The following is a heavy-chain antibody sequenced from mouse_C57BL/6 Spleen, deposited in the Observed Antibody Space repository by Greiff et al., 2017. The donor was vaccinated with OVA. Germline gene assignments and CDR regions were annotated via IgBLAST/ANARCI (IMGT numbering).Heavy chain of an antibody. CDR3: ARGARDTGGYFDY. CDR1: GYAFSSSW. Sequence: QVQLQQSGPELVKPGASVKISCKASGYAFSSSWMNWVKQRPGKGLEWIGRIYPGDGDTNYNGKFKGKATLTADKSSSTAYMQLSSLTSEDSAVYFCARGARDTGGYFDYWGQGTTLTVSS. J-gene: IGHJ2*01. CDR2: IYPGDGDT. V-gene: IGHV1-82*01.